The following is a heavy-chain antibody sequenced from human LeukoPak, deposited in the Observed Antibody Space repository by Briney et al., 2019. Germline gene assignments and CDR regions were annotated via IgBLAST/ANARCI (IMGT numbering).Heavy chain of an antibody. V-gene: IGHV3-23*01. J-gene: IGHJ4*02. D-gene: IGHD3-10*01. Sequence: PGGSLRPSCAASGFTFSSYAMSWVRQAPGKGLEWVSAISGSGGSTYYADSVKGRFTISRDNSKNTLYLQMNSLRAEDTAVYYCAKAVWFGEFPFDYWGQGTLVTVSS. CDR2: ISGSGGST. CDR1: GFTFSSYA. CDR3: AKAVWFGEFPFDY.